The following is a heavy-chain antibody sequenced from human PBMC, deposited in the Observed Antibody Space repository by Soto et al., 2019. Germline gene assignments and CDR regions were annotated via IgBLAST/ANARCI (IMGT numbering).Heavy chain of an antibody. D-gene: IGHD6-13*01. Sequence: QVQLVESGGGVVQPGRSLRLSCAASGFTFNNYGMHWVRQAPDKGLEWVAVIWNDGNGYYYANSVKGRFTISRDNSKNTLYLQMSSLRVEDTAVYYCARRQISPPTRGAASARGGMDVWGQGTTVTVSS. CDR2: IWNDGNGY. CDR3: ARRQISPPTRGAASARGGMDV. CDR1: GFTFNNYG. V-gene: IGHV3-33*01. J-gene: IGHJ6*02.